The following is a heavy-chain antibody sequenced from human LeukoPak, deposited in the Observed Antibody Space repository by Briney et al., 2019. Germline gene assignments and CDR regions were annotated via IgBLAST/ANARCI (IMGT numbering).Heavy chain of an antibody. CDR1: GLTFSSYG. Sequence: PGGSMRLSCAASGLTFSSYGMHWGRQAQGKGVEWVAFIRNDGSNKYYADSWKGRFTISRDNSKYTLYLQMSSLRAEDTSVYYCAKTFYCVSSGNVEAFDIWGQGTMVTVSS. J-gene: IGHJ3*02. CDR3: AKTFYCVSSGNVEAFDI. V-gene: IGHV3-30*02. CDR2: IRNDGSNK. D-gene: IGHD1-26*01.